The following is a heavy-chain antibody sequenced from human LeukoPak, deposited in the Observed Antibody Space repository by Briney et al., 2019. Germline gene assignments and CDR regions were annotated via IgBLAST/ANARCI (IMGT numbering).Heavy chain of an antibody. J-gene: IGHJ4*02. V-gene: IGHV3-48*03. CDR3: GGVGAGPD. D-gene: IGHD1-26*01. CDR2: ISSNGKSR. CDR1: GFTFSNYW. Sequence: PGGSLRISCAASGFTFSNYWINWVRQAPGKGLEWISYISSNGKSRYYADSVKGRFTISRDNAKNSLFLQMNGLRDEDTAVYYCGGVGAGPDWGQGTLVSVSS.